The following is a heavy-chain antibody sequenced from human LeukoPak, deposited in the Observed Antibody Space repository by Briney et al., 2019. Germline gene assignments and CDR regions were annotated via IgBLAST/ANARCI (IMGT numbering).Heavy chain of an antibody. CDR2: ISYDGREE. V-gene: IGHV3-7*01. CDR3: ARNLWLGERGLFFFDD. D-gene: IGHD5-12*01. Sequence: PGVSLRLSCVASGFTFSRSWMSWVRQAPGKGLEWVATISYDGREEYYLNSVKGRFIVSRDNAKNSVYLRVDGLRADDAAVYYCARNLWLGERGLFFFDDWGQGTQVTVSS. CDR1: GFTFSRSW. J-gene: IGHJ4*02.